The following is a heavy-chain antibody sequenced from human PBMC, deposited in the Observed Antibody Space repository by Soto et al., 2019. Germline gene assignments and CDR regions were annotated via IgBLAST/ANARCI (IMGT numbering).Heavy chain of an antibody. CDR2: IYYSGST. V-gene: IGHV4-30-4*01. J-gene: IGHJ6*02. Sequence: QVQLQESGPGLVKPSQTLSLTCTVSGGSISSGDYYWSWIRQPPGKGLEWIGYIYYSGSTYYNPSLKSRVTISAAPSKTQFSLKLSSVTAADTAVYYCAREGGDPYGMDVWGQGTTVTVSS. CDR3: AREGGDPYGMDV. CDR1: GGSISSGDYY. D-gene: IGHD2-21*02.